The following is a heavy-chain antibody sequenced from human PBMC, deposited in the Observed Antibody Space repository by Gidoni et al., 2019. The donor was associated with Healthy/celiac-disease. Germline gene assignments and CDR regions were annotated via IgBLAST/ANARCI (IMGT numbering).Heavy chain of an antibody. CDR3: AREGGGSSGWYHAFDI. V-gene: IGHV3-21*01. Sequence: EVQLVASGGGLVKPGGSLRLSCAASGFTLSSYSMTWVRQATGKGLAWVSSISSSSSYIYYADSVNGRFTISRDNAKNSLYLQMNSLRAEDTAVYYCAREGGGSSGWYHAFDIWGQGTMVTVSS. J-gene: IGHJ3*02. D-gene: IGHD6-19*01. CDR2: ISSSSSYI. CDR1: GFTLSSYS.